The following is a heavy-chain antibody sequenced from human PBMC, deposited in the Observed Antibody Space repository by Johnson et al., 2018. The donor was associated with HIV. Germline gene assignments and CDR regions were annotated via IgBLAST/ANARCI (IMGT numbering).Heavy chain of an antibody. J-gene: IGHJ3*02. D-gene: IGHD4-17*01. CDR2: ISWNSGTI. V-gene: IGHV3-9*01. Sequence: VQLVESGGGLVQPGRSLRLSCAASGFTFDDYAMHWVRQAPGKGLEWVSGISWNSGTIGYADSVKGRFTISRDNSKNTLYLQMNSLRAEDTAVYYCAREVAGDYGDSPGAFDIWGQGTMVTVSS. CDR1: GFTFDDYA. CDR3: AREVAGDYGDSPGAFDI.